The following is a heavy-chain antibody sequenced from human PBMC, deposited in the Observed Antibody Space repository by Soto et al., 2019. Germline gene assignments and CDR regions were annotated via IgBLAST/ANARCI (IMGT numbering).Heavy chain of an antibody. CDR1: GGSISSLY. CDR2: IYYSGST. V-gene: IGHV4-59*11. Sequence: TLPLSSTVAGGSISSLYWSWIRKPPGNGLEWIGYIYYSGSTNYNPSLKSRVTISVDTSKNQFSLKLSSVTAADTAVYYCARDLADFGGVIIGVVSAGMVVWVQRTTVTVFS. J-gene: IGHJ6*02. D-gene: IGHD3-16*02. CDR3: ARDLADFGGVIIGVVSAGMVV.